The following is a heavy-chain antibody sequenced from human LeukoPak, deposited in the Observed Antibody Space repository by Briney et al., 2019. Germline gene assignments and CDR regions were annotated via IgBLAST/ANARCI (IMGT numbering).Heavy chain of an antibody. CDR2: IYSGGST. D-gene: IGHD6-6*01. J-gene: IGHJ4*02. Sequence: GGSVRLSCAASGFTVSSNYMSWVRQAPGKGLEWVSVIYSGGSTYYADSVKGRFTISRHNSKNTLYLQMNSLRAEDTAVYYCAREYSSSSGELGYFDYWGQGTLVTVSS. CDR3: AREYSSSSGELGYFDY. V-gene: IGHV3-53*04. CDR1: GFTVSSNY.